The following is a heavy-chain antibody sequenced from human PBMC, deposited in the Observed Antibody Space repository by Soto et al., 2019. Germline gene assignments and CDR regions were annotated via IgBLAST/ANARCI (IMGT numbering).Heavy chain of an antibody. Sequence: SGKVSCKASGGTFSSYAINWVRQAPGQGLEWMGGIIPIFGTANYAQKFQGRVSMTTDTSTNTAYMEVRSLRSDDTAFYFCARDRSFALLEWSPSDSYGMDVWGQGTSVTVSS. V-gene: IGHV1-69*05. J-gene: IGHJ6*02. CDR2: IIPIFGTA. D-gene: IGHD3-3*01. CDR1: GGTFSSYA. CDR3: ARDRSFALLEWSPSDSYGMDV.